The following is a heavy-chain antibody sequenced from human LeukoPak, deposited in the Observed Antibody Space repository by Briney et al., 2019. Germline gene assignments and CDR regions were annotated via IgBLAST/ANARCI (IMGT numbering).Heavy chain of an antibody. Sequence: PGESLKISCKGSGYSFTSYWIGWVRQMPGKGLEWMGIIYPGDSDTRYSPSFQGQVTISADKSISTAYLQWSSLKASDTAMYYCARGGWLRLRGVHDAFDIWGQGTMVTVSS. V-gene: IGHV5-51*01. CDR1: GYSFTSYW. CDR2: IYPGDSDT. D-gene: IGHD5-12*01. J-gene: IGHJ3*02. CDR3: ARGGWLRLRGVHDAFDI.